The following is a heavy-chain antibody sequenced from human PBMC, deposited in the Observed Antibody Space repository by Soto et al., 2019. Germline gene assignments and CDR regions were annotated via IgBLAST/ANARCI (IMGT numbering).Heavy chain of an antibody. D-gene: IGHD6-13*01. J-gene: IGHJ6*02. CDR2: MNPINGAT. V-gene: IGHV1-8*02. CDR3: GRGPSPRAPAGGTPYYYAMDG. Sequence: APVKVACRPSGYDFTASDTNWVRQASVQGLEWMGWMNPINGATGSARRFQGRVSMTRNTATGTAYLELTSLRSDDTGVYYCGRGPSPRAPAGGTPYYYAMDGWGQGTTVTVS. CDR1: GYDFTASD.